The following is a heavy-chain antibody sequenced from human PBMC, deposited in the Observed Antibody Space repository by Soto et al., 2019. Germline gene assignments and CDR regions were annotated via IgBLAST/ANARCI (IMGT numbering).Heavy chain of an antibody. CDR2: IDWDDDK. CDR1: GFSLSTSGMC. D-gene: IGHD4-17*01. J-gene: IGHJ2*01. V-gene: IGHV2-70*11. Sequence: SGPTLVNPTQTLTLTCTFSGFSLSTSGMCVSWIRQPPGKALEWLARIDWDDDKYYSTSLKTKLTISKDTSKNQVVLTMTNMDPVDTATYYCARTYGDYWHFDLWGRGTWVTVSS. CDR3: ARTYGDYWHFDL.